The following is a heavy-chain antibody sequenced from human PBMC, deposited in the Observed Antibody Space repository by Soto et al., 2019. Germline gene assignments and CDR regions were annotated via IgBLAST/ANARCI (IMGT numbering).Heavy chain of an antibody. D-gene: IGHD3-10*01. CDR2: IWYDGSNK. V-gene: IGHV3-33*01. CDR3: ARCEKDVHSVYFDY. Sequence: GGSLRLSCAASGFTFSSYGMHWVRQAPGKGLEWVAVIWYDGSNKYYADSVKGRFTISRDNSKNTLYLQMNSLRAEDTAVYYCARCEKDVHSVYFDYWGQGTLVTVSS. J-gene: IGHJ4*02. CDR1: GFTFSSYG.